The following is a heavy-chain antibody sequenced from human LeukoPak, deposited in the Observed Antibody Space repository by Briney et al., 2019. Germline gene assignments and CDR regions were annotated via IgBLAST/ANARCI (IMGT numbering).Heavy chain of an antibody. V-gene: IGHV4-34*01. D-gene: IGHD6-13*01. CDR2: INHSGST. J-gene: IGHJ3*02. Sequence: SETLSLTCAVYGGSFNGYYWSWIRQPPGKGLEWIGEINHSGSTNYNPSLKSRVTISVDTSKNQFSLKLSSVTAADTAVYYCARLPQQLEAFDIWGQGTMVTVSS. CDR1: GGSFNGYY. CDR3: ARLPQQLEAFDI.